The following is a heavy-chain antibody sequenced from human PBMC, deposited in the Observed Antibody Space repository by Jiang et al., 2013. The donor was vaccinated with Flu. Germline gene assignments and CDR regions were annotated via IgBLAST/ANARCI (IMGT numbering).Heavy chain of an antibody. V-gene: IGHV5-51*01. CDR3: ARVSGLEMATSGGTFDI. D-gene: IGHD5-24*01. J-gene: IGHJ3*02. Sequence: SLKISCKMSGYRFTTHWIAWVRQVPGKGLEWMGNIYPSDSDTTYSPSFQGQVTISADKSISTAYLQWSSLKASDSAVYYCARVSGLEMATSGGTFDIWGQGTMVTVSS. CDR2: IYPSDSDT. CDR1: GYRFTTHW.